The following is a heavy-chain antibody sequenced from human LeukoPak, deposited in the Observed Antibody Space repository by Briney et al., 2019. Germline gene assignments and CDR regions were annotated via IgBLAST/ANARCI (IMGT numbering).Heavy chain of an antibody. V-gene: IGHV4-39*01. Sequence: SETLSLTCTVSGGSIGSSSYYWGWIRQPPGKGLEWIGSIYYSGSTYYNPSLKSRVTISVDTSKNRFSLKLSSVTAADTAVYYCARAPHYDILTGYYAEGWFDPWGQGTLVTVSS. D-gene: IGHD3-9*01. CDR3: ARAPHYDILTGYYAEGWFDP. J-gene: IGHJ5*02. CDR2: IYYSGST. CDR1: GGSIGSSSYY.